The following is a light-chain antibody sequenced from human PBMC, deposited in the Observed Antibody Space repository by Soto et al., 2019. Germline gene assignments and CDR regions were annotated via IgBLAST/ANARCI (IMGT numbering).Light chain of an antibody. CDR1: QSVSNNY. V-gene: IGKV3-20*01. Sequence: EIVLTQSPGTLSLSQGERATLSCRASQSVSNNYLAWYQQKPGQAPRLLIYGASSRATGIPDRFSGSGSGTEFTLTISRLEPEDFAVFYCQQYGSSPRTFGQGTRVEIK. CDR3: QQYGSSPRT. J-gene: IGKJ1*01. CDR2: GAS.